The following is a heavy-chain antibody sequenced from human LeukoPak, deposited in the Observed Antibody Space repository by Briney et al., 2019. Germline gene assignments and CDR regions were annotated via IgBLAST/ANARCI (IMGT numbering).Heavy chain of an antibody. V-gene: IGHV1-8*01. CDR2: MNPNNGNT. D-gene: IGHD2-15*01. Sequence: ASVKVSCKASGYIFTSYDIHWVRQATGQGLEGMGWMNPNNGNTGYAQKFQGRVAMTRNTSMTTAYVEMSRLTSEDTAVYYCARARDCSGGSCYVWLDPWGQGTLVTVSS. J-gene: IGHJ5*02. CDR3: ARARDCSGGSCYVWLDP. CDR1: GYIFTSYD.